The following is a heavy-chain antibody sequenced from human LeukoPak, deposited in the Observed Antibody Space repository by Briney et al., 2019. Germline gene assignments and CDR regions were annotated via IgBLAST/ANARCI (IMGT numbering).Heavy chain of an antibody. CDR3: AGDLRVAMLNGYFDY. J-gene: IGHJ4*02. CDR2: ISLDGIKQ. V-gene: IGHV3-30*04. Sequence: PGMSLRLSCSASGFTFSTYTMHWVRQAPGKGLEWVAAISLDGIKQYYAESVKGRFTISRDNSKKMLYLQMNSLRAVDTAVYFFAGDLRVAMLNGYFDYWGQGTLVTVSS. D-gene: IGHD3-16*01. CDR1: GFTFSTYT.